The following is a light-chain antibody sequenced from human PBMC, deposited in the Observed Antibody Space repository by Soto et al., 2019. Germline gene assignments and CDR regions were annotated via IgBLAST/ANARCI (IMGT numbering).Light chain of an antibody. CDR3: QQYYSTPWT. V-gene: IGKV4-1*01. Sequence: DIVMTQSPDSLAVSLGERATINCKSGQSVLYSSNNKNYLAWYQQKPGQPPKLLIYWASTRESGVPDRFSGSGSGTDFTHTISSLQAEDVAVYYCQQYYSTPWTFGQGTKVEIK. CDR2: WAS. CDR1: QSVLYSSNNKNY. J-gene: IGKJ1*01.